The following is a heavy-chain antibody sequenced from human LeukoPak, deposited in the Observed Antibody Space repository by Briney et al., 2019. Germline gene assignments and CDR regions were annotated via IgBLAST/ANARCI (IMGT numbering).Heavy chain of an antibody. CDR3: ASFPDTNYYYYYMDV. J-gene: IGHJ6*03. Sequence: ASVKVSCKASGYTFTGYYMHWVRQAPGQGLEWMGWMNPNSGNTGYAQKFQGRVTITRNTSISTAYMELSSLRSEDTAVYYCASFPDTNYYYYYMDVWGKGTTVTVSS. CDR1: GYTFTGYY. D-gene: IGHD1-14*01. V-gene: IGHV1-8*03. CDR2: MNPNSGNT.